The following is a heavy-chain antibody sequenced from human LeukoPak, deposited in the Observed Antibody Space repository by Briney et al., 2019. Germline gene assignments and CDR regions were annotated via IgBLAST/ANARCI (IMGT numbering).Heavy chain of an antibody. CDR2: IYWDEDT. J-gene: IGHJ5*01. CDR3: VHKPVAAAGKNWFGP. V-gene: IGHV2-5*02. Sequence: SGPTLVKPTQTLTLTCTFSGFSLNTRAEGVGWIRQPPGKALEWLARIYWDEDTRYSPSLKSRLTITKDTSKNQVVLTMANIDPVDTTTYYFVHKPVAAAGKNWFGPWGQGTLVTGSS. D-gene: IGHD6-13*01. CDR1: GFSLNTRAEG.